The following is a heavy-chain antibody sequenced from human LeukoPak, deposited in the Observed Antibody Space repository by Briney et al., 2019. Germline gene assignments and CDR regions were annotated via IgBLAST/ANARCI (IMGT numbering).Heavy chain of an antibody. V-gene: IGHV1-18*01. CDR2: ISAYNGNT. J-gene: IGHJ4*02. CDR3: ARRDNKAPYYFDY. CDR1: GYTFTSYG. D-gene: IGHD5-24*01. Sequence: GESLKISCKASGYTFTSYGISWVRQAPGQGLEWMGWISAYNGNTNYAQKLQGRITMTTDTSTSTAYMELRSLRSDDTAVYYCARRDNKAPYYFDYWGQGTLVTVSS.